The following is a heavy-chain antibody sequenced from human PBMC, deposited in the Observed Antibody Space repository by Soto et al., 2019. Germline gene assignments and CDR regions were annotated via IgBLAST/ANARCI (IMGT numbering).Heavy chain of an antibody. CDR3: AKLDRMSIAALLFDY. V-gene: IGHV3-23*01. J-gene: IGHJ4*02. CDR2: ISGSGGST. CDR1: GFTFSSYA. Sequence: GGSLRLSCAASGFTFSSYAMSWVRQAPGKGLEWVSAISGSGGSTYYADSVKGRFTISRENSKNTLYLQMNSLRAEDTAVYYCAKLDRMSIAALLFDYGGQGTLVTVSS. D-gene: IGHD6-6*01.